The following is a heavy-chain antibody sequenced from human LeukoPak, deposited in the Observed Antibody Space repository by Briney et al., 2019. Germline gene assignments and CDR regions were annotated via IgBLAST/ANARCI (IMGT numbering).Heavy chain of an antibody. CDR3: ASESMIAGSQH. CDR1: GGSISSGSYY. J-gene: IGHJ1*01. V-gene: IGHV4-61*02. Sequence: PSETLSLTCTVSGGSISSGSYYWSWIGQPAGKGLEWIGRIYTSGSTNYNPSLKSRVTISVDTSKNQFSLKLSSVTAADTAVYYCASESMIAGSQHWGQGTLVTVSS. CDR2: IYTSGST. D-gene: IGHD3-22*01.